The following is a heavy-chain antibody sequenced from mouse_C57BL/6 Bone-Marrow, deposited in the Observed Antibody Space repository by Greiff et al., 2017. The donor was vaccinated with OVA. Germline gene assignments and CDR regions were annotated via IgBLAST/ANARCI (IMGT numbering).Heavy chain of an antibody. J-gene: IGHJ1*03. V-gene: IGHV2-2*01. CDR3: ARNLKNYGSSYRGYFDV. D-gene: IGHD1-1*01. CDR1: GFSLTSYG. CDR2: IWSGGST. Sequence: QVQLKESGPGLVQPSQSLSITCTVSGFSLTSYGVHWVRQSPGKGLEWLGVIWSGGSTDYNAAFISRLSISKDNSKSQVFFKMNSLQADDTAIYYCARNLKNYGSSYRGYFDVWGTGTTVTVSS.